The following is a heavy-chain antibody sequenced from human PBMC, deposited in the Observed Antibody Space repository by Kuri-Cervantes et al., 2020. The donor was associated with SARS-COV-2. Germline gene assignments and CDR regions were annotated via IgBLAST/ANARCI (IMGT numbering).Heavy chain of an antibody. V-gene: IGHV4-38-2*02. CDR1: GYSISSGYY. J-gene: IGHJ6*03. D-gene: IGHD5-18*01. CDR2: IYHSGST. Sequence: SETLSLTCTVSGYSISSGYYWGWIRQPPGKGLEWIGSIYHSGSTYYNPSLKSRVTISVDTSKNQFSLKLSSVTAADTTVYYCAGRGHCYGYEGYYYYMDVWGKGTTVTVSS. CDR3: AGRGHCYGYEGYYYYMDV.